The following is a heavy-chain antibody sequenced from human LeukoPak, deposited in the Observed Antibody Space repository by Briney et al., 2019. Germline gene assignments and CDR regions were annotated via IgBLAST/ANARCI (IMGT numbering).Heavy chain of an antibody. Sequence: ASVKVSCKASGDTFSSYAISWVRQAPGQGLEWMGVIIPIFGTANYAQKFQGRVTITTDESTSTAYMELSSLRSEDTAVYYCATFSTSRDYYYYYMDVWGKGTTVTVSS. J-gene: IGHJ6*03. CDR1: GDTFSSYA. D-gene: IGHD5/OR15-5a*01. V-gene: IGHV1-69*05. CDR3: ATFSTSRDYYYYYMDV. CDR2: IIPIFGTA.